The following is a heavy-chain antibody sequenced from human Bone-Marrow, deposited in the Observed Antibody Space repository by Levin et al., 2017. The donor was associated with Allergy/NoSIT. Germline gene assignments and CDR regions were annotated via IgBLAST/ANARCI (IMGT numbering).Heavy chain of an antibody. CDR1: EFTFSTYS. CDR2: ISTEGTYK. CDR3: ARVGRGDNFDGSYNFDF. D-gene: IGHD5-18*01. J-gene: IGHJ4*02. V-gene: IGHV3-21*06. Sequence: GGSLRLSCAASEFTFSTYSFNWVRQAPGKGLEWVASISTEGTYKFYADSVKGRFNISRDNAKNSLYLQMNNLRVEDTAVYYCARVGRGDNFDGSYNFDFWGQGTLVTVSS.